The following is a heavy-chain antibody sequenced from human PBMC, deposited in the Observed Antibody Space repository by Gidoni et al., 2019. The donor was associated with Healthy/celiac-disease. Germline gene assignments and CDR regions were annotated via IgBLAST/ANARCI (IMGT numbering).Heavy chain of an antibody. J-gene: IGHJ5*02. Sequence: APGKGLEWVAAIRGSGGSTYYEDSVKGRFTISRDNSKNTLYLKMNSLRAEDTAVYYCAKDLAGYDSSGYYGSWGQGTLVTVSS. CDR3: AKDLAGYDSSGYYGS. CDR2: IRGSGGST. D-gene: IGHD3-22*01. V-gene: IGHV3-23*01.